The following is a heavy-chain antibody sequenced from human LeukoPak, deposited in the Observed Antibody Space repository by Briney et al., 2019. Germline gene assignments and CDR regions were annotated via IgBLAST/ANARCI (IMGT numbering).Heavy chain of an antibody. CDR3: ARDRNYMDV. CDR1: GGSISSSSYY. CDR2: IYYSGST. J-gene: IGHJ6*03. Sequence: PSETLSLTCTVSGGSISSSSYYWGWIRQPPGKGLEWIGSIYYSGSTNYNPSLKSRVTISVDTSKNQFSLKPSSVTAADTAVYYCARDRNYMDVWGKGTTVTVSS. V-gene: IGHV4-39*07.